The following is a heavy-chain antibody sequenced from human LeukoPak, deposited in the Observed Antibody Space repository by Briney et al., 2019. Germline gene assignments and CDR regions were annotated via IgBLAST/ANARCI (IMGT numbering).Heavy chain of an antibody. CDR3: ARSTHIVGVMVY. V-gene: IGHV4-31*03. Sequence: SETLSLTCSVSGGSISSGAYDWSWIRQHPGKGLEWIGYIYYSGSTNYSPSLKSRVTISVDTSKNQFSLKLSSVTAADSAVYYCARSTHIVGVMVYWGRGTLVTVSS. CDR2: IYYSGST. J-gene: IGHJ4*02. CDR1: GGSISSGAYD. D-gene: IGHD1-26*01.